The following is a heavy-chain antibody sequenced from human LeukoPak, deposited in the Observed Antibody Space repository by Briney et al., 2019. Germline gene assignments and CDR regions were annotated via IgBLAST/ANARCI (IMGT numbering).Heavy chain of an antibody. CDR2: ISGSGGST. J-gene: IGHJ4*02. Sequence: GGSLRLSRAASAFTFSSYAMSWVRQAPGKGLEWVSAISGSGGSTYYADSVKGRFTISRDNSKNTLYLQMNSLRAEDTAVYYCARGSYYYDSSGYPLDYWGQGTLVTVSS. CDR1: AFTFSSYA. CDR3: ARGSYYYDSSGYPLDY. D-gene: IGHD3-22*01. V-gene: IGHV3-23*01.